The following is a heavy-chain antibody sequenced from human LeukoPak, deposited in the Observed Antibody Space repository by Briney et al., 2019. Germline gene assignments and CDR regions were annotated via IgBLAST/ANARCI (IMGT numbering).Heavy chain of an antibody. J-gene: IGHJ4*02. Sequence: SETLSLTCTVSGGSISRDYWSWIRQPAGKGLEWIGRFSTRGSTNYNPSLKSRATLSVDTSKNQSSLQLSFVTAADTAVYYCAREWDYWGQGTLVTVSS. CDR2: FSTRGST. V-gene: IGHV4-4*07. CDR3: AREWDY. CDR1: GGSISRDY.